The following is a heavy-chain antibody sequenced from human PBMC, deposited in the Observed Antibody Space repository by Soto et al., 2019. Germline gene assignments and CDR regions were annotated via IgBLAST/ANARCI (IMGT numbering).Heavy chain of an antibody. CDR2: ISGSGGST. J-gene: IGHJ5*02. V-gene: IGHV3-23*01. CDR1: GFTFSSYA. D-gene: IGHD6-13*01. Sequence: PGGSLRLSCAASGFTFSSYAMSWVRQAPGKGLEWVSAISGSGGSTYYADSVKGRFTISRDNSKNTLYLQMNSLRAEDTAVYYCAKGFSSWYDLSDWFDPWGQGTLVTVSS. CDR3: AKGFSSWYDLSDWFDP.